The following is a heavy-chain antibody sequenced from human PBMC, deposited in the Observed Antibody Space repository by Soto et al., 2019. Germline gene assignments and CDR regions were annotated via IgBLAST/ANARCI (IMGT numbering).Heavy chain of an antibody. J-gene: IGHJ3*02. CDR3: ARWGGSGSYPNAFDI. V-gene: IGHV4-31*03. Sequence: PSETLSLTCTVSGGSISSGGYYWSRIRQHPGKGLEWIGYIYYSGSTYYNPSLKSRVTISVDTSKNQFSLKLSSVTAADTAVYYCARWGGSGSYPNAFDIWGQGTMVTVSS. CDR1: GGSISSGGYY. CDR2: IYYSGST. D-gene: IGHD3-10*01.